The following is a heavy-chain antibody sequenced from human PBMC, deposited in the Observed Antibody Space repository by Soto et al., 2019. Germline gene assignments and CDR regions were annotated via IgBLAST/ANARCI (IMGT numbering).Heavy chain of an antibody. CDR2: ISYDGSLK. D-gene: IGHD3-22*01. V-gene: IGHV3-30-3*01. Sequence: GGSLRLSCAASGFTFRTSAMHWVRQAPGKGLEWVAFISYDGSLKYYAGSVKGRFSISRDNSNNTLHLQMNSLRPEDTAVYYCARLDKSFSYDSSGSWYPFDYWGQGTLVTVSS. J-gene: IGHJ4*02. CDR3: ARLDKSFSYDSSGSWYPFDY. CDR1: GFTFRTSA.